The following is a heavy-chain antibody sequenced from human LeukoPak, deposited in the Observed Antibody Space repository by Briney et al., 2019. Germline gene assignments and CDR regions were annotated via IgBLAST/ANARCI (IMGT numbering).Heavy chain of an antibody. V-gene: IGHV4-39*02. J-gene: IGHJ4*02. Sequence: SETLSLTCTVSGASITSADYYWGWIRQPPGKGLEWIGSVLFTGDTYYTPSLKSRVTISVHTSNKQFSLRLSSVTAADTAVYYCARDLDYWGQGILVIVSS. D-gene: IGHD1-1*01. CDR3: ARDLDY. CDR2: VLFTGDT. CDR1: GASITSADYY.